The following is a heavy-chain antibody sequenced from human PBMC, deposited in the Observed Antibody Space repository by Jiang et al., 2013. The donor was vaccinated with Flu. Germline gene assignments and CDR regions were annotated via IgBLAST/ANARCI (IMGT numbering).Heavy chain of an antibody. V-gene: IGHV4-34*01. CDR1: GGSFSGYY. CDR3: ARGVPYYDILTGYQG. CDR2: INHSGST. D-gene: IGHD3-9*01. J-gene: IGHJ4*02. Sequence: LLKPSETLSLTCAVYGGSFSGYYWSWIRQPPGKGLEWIGEINHSGSTNYNPSLKSRVTISVDTSKNQFSLKLSSVTAAGTAVYYCARGVPYYDILTGYQGWGQGTLVTVSS.